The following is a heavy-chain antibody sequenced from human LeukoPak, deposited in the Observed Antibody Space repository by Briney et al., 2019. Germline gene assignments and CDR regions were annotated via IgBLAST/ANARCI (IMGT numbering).Heavy chain of an antibody. CDR1: GGSFSGYY. J-gene: IGHJ6*04. V-gene: IGHV4-34*01. Sequence: SETLSLTCAVYGGSFSGYYWSWIRQPPGKGLEWIGEINHSGSTNYNPSLKSRVTISVDTSKNQFSLKLSSVTAADTAVYYCARGPSRLGYCSGGSCYPGLGYYYYGMDVRGKGTTVTVSS. CDR3: ARGPSRLGYCSGGSCYPGLGYYYYGMDV. D-gene: IGHD2-15*01. CDR2: INHSGST.